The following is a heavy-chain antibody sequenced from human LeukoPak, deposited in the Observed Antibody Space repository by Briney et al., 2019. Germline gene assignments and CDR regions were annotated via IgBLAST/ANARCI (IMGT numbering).Heavy chain of an antibody. CDR3: ARDLARSYGSGSYYHDAFDI. J-gene: IGHJ3*02. CDR2: IIPIFGTA. V-gene: IGHV1-69*05. Sequence: SVKVSFKASGGTFSSYAISWVRQAPGQGLEWMGGIIPIFGTANYAQKFQGRVTITTDESTSTAYMELSSLRSEDTAVYYCARDLARSYGSGSYYHDAFDIWGQGTMVTVSS. CDR1: GGTFSSYA. D-gene: IGHD3-10*01.